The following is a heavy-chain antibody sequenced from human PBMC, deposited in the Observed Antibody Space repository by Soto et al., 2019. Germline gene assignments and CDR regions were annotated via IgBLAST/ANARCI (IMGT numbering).Heavy chain of an antibody. J-gene: IGHJ6*02. CDR2: IIPIFGTA. V-gene: IGHV1-69*13. CDR1: GGTFSSYA. D-gene: IGHD3-3*01. CDR3: ARDRRWMDFWSGYSSFYNYYGMDV. Sequence: SVKVSCKASGGTFSSYAISWVRQAPGQGLEWMGGIIPIFGTANYAQKFQGRVTITADESTSTAHMELSSLRSEDTAVYYCARDRRWMDFWSGYSSFYNYYGMDVWGQGTTVTVS.